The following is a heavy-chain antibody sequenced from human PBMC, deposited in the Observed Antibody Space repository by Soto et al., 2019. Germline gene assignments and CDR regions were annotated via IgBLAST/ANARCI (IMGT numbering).Heavy chain of an antibody. J-gene: IGHJ3*02. CDR3: TTSGRRWPDSFDI. CDR1: GGSFNSYF. V-gene: IGHV4-34*01. Sequence: QVQLQQWGAGLLKPSETLSLTCTVYGGSFNSYFWNWVRQPTGKGLEWIGEVTPDGRSNYNPSLKSRVTISKDTSKNQFYLEVTSVTAADTAVYYWTTSGRRWPDSFDIWGQGAMVTVSS. CDR2: VTPDGRS. D-gene: IGHD2-15*01.